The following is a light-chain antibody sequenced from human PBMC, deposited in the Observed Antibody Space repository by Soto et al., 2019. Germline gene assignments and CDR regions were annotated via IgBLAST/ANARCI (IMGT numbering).Light chain of an antibody. V-gene: IGKV3-20*01. CDR2: GAS. CDR3: QQYNNWPRT. J-gene: IGKJ1*01. Sequence: EIVLTQSPGTLSLSPGKRATLSCRASQSISSSYLAWYQQRPGQAPRLLIYGASSRATGIPDRFSGSGSGTEFTLTISSLQSEDFAAYYCQQYNNWPRTFGQGTKVDIK. CDR1: QSISSSY.